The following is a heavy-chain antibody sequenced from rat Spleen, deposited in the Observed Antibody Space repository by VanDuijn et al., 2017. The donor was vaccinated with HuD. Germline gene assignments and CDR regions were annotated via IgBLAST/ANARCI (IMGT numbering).Heavy chain of an antibody. D-gene: IGHD1-12*02. CDR1: GFSLTSYN. V-gene: IGHV2-45*01. CDR3: TRDHSYWGNYYPGGFAY. Sequence: QVQLMESGPGLVQPSETLSLTCTFSGFSLTSYNVHWVRQPPGKGLEWMGVRWSGGSTDYNSALKSRLSISRDTSKSQIFLKMNSLQSEDTAIYFCTRDHSYWGNYYPGGFAYWGQGTLVTVSS. J-gene: IGHJ3*01. CDR2: RWSGGST.